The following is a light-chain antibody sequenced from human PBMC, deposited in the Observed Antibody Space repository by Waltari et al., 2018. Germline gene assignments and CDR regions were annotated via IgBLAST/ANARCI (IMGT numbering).Light chain of an antibody. CDR2: DVS. CDR1: SSDIGTDNY. Sequence: QSALTQPASVSGSPGQPTTMSCTGTSSDIGTDNYVSWYQQHPGKTPKLMIYDVSNRPTAVSDRFSGATSCNTASLTMSGLRADDEADYYCSSYSDSSDLVVFGGGTKLTVL. J-gene: IGLJ3*02. CDR3: SSYSDSSDLVV. V-gene: IGLV2-14*03.